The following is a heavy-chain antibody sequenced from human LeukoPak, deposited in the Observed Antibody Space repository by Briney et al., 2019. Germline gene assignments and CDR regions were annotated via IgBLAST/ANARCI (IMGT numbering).Heavy chain of an antibody. CDR1: GYSFTSYW. J-gene: IGHJ6*02. CDR2: IYPGDSDT. CDR3: ASPLGYCSGGSCYPNYYGMDV. V-gene: IGHV5-51*01. D-gene: IGHD2-15*01. Sequence: GESLKISCKGSGYSFTSYWIGWVRQMPGKGLEWMGIIYPGDSDTRYSPSFQGQVTISADKSISTAYLQWSSLKASDTAVYYCASPLGYCSGGSCYPNYYGMDVWGQGTTVTVSS.